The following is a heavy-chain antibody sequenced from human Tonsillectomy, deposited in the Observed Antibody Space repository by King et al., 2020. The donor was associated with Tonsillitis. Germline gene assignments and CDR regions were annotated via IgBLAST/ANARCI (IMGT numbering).Heavy chain of an antibody. CDR2: IAYSGGT. CDR1: GGSISSYY. J-gene: IGHJ6*03. V-gene: IGHV4-59*01. CDR3: ARGYAGYEYYYYYYMDV. Sequence: VQLQESGPGLVKPSETLSLTCTVSGGSISSYYWSWIRQPPGRGLEWIGYIAYSGGTNYNPSLKSGLPKSVDTSNNRFSLKLSSVTAADTAVYYCARGYAGYEYYYYYYMDVWGKGTTVTVSS. D-gene: IGHD3-9*01.